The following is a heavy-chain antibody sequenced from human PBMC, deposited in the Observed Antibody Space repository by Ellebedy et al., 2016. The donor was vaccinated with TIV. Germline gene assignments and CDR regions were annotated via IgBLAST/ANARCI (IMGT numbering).Heavy chain of an antibody. Sequence: SETLSLTXTVSGGSISSYYWSWIRQPAGKGLEWIGRIYTSGSTNYNPSLKSRVTMSVDTSKNQFSLKLSSVTAADTAVYYCARELATTGKIDYWGQGTLVTVSS. CDR1: GGSISSYY. CDR2: IYTSGST. V-gene: IGHV4-4*07. CDR3: ARELATTGKIDY. D-gene: IGHD5-12*01. J-gene: IGHJ4*02.